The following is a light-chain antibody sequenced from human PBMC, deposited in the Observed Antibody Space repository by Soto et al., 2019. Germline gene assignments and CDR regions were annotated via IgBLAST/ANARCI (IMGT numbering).Light chain of an antibody. CDR3: QQYGSSTGWT. CDR1: QSVSSSY. CDR2: GAS. J-gene: IGKJ1*01. V-gene: IGKV3-20*01. Sequence: EIVLTQSPGTLSWSPGERATLSCRASQSVSSSYLAWYQQKPGQAPRLLIYGASSRATGIPDRFSGSGSGTDFTLTLSRPEPEDFAVYYCQQYGSSTGWTFGQGTKVQIK.